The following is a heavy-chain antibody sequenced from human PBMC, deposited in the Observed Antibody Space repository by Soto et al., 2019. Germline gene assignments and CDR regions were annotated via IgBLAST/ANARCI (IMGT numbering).Heavy chain of an antibody. Sequence: GGFLRLSCAASGLTFSSYAMSLVRQAPGKGLEWVSAISGSGGSTYYADSVKGRFTISRDNSKNTLYLQMNSLRAEDTAVYYCAKASSWPPGPSYGMDVWGQGTTVTVSS. J-gene: IGHJ6*02. CDR1: GLTFSSYA. CDR3: AKASSWPPGPSYGMDV. D-gene: IGHD3-16*02. V-gene: IGHV3-23*01. CDR2: ISGSGGST.